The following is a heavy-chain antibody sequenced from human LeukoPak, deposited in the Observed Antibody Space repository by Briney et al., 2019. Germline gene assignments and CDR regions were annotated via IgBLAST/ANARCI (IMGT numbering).Heavy chain of an antibody. D-gene: IGHD5-12*01. CDR3: IRTLIVATSPYMDV. V-gene: IGHV3-74*01. Sequence: PAGSLRLSCAASGFTFSSYWLHWVRQAPGKGLVWVSRVNSDGTGTTYADSVEGRFTISRANAKNSVYLQMHSLRAEDTAIYYCIRTLIVATSPYMDVWGKGTTVTVSS. J-gene: IGHJ6*03. CDR2: VNSDGTGT. CDR1: GFTFSSYW.